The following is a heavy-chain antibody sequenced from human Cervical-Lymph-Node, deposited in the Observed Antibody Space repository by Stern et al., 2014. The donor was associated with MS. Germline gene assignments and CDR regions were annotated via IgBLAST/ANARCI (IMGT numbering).Heavy chain of an antibody. Sequence: VQLVESGGGVVQPGRSLRLSCAASGFTFSRHAMHWVRQAPGKGLEWVAVISHAGTKNYYADSVKCLSTISRDNSKNTLYLQMNSLRVEDTSLFYCARDFGYTFIRGPETARYGMDVWGQGTTVTVSS. D-gene: IGHD5-24*01. V-gene: IGHV3-30-3*01. CDR3: ARDFGYTFIRGPETARYGMDV. CDR2: ISHAGTKN. CDR1: GFTFSRHA. J-gene: IGHJ6*02.